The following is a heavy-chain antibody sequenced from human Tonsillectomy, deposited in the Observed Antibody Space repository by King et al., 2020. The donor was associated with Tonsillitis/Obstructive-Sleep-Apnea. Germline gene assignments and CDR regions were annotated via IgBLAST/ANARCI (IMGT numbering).Heavy chain of an antibody. CDR2: ISYXXSXK. J-gene: IGHJ4*02. CDR3: ARVGVATAMVLDGDY. D-gene: IGHD5-18*01. CDR1: GASRFTFSRYT. Sequence: VQLVESGGGVVQPXRSLRLSCVASGASRFTFSRYTIHWVRQAPGKGLEXVXVISYXXSXKYYADXVKGRFTIXRDNSKNTLYLXXNSLRAEDTAVYYCARVGVATAMVLDGDYWGQGTLVTVSS. V-gene: IGHV3-30-3*01.